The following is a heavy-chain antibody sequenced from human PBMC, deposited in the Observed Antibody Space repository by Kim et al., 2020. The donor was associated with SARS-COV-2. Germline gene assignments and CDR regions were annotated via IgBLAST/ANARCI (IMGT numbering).Heavy chain of an antibody. J-gene: IGHJ6*02. V-gene: IGHV3-11*05. CDR1: GFTFSDYY. Sequence: GGSLRLSCAASGFTFSDYYMSWIRQAPGKGLEWVSYISSSSSYTNYADSVKGRFTISRDNAKNSLYRQMNSRRAEDTAVYYCSIVGYDYVWGSYREYYSYYGMDVWGQGTTVTVSS. CDR3: SIVGYDYVWGSYREYYSYYGMDV. CDR2: ISSSSSYT. D-gene: IGHD3-16*02.